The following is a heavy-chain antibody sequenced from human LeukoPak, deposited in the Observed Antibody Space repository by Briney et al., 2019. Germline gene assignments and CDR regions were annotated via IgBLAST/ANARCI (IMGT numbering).Heavy chain of an antibody. CDR2: IRYDGTNK. Sequence: PGGSLRLSCAAFGFTFSSYGMHWVRQAPGKGLEWVAFIRYDGTNKYYTDSVKGRFTISRDNSKNTLYLQMNSLRAEDTAVYYCARGYCSSTSCYPYNAFDIWGQGTMVTVSS. V-gene: IGHV3-30*02. D-gene: IGHD2-2*01. CDR1: GFTFSSYG. CDR3: ARGYCSSTSCYPYNAFDI. J-gene: IGHJ3*02.